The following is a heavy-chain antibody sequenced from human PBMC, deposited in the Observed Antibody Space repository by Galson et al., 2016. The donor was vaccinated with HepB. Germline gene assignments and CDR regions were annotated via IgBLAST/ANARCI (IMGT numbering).Heavy chain of an antibody. J-gene: IGHJ4*02. V-gene: IGHV3-53*01. CDR3: VLRTPDY. Sequence: SLRLSCAASGFLVSTNYMSWVRQAPGKGLEWVSVIDAGGSTDYADSVKGRFTISRDNSKNTLYLQMNSLRAEDTAVYYCVLRTPDYWGQGTLVTVS. CDR2: IDAGGST. CDR1: GFLVSTNY.